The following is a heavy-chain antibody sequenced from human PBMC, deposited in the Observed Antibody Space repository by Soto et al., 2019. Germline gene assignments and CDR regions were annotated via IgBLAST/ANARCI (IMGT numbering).Heavy chain of an antibody. CDR1: GFTFSSYS. J-gene: IGHJ4*02. V-gene: IGHV3-21*01. Sequence: GGSLRLSCAASGFTFSSYSMNWVRQAPGKGLEWVSIITITVFIDYADSVKGRFTISRDNAKSSLYLQMNSLRAEDTAVYYCARDSREYNAYDYNWGQGTLVTVSS. CDR3: ARDSREYNAYDYN. CDR2: IITITVFI. D-gene: IGHD5-12*01.